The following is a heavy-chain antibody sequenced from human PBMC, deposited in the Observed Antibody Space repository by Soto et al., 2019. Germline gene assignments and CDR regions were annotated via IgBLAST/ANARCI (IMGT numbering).Heavy chain of an antibody. CDR2: SYSSGGT. CDR3: ARDREPDGIWTFDS. J-gene: IGHJ4*02. Sequence: GGSLRLSCAASGFTLAKYTMGWVRQTPRKGLEWVAESYSSGGTEYADSVKGRFTISRDNSKNTLFLQMKNLRVEDTALYYCARDREPDGIWTFDSWGQGTLVTISS. V-gene: IGHV3-23*01. CDR1: GFTLAKYT. D-gene: IGHD3-9*01.